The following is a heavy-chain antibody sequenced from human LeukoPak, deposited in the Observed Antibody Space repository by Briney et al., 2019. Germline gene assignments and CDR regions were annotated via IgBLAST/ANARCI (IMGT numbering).Heavy chain of an antibody. D-gene: IGHD3-22*01. V-gene: IGHV1-46*01. CDR1: GYTLSNCY. J-gene: IGHJ5*02. CDR3: ARDLGDSSGYYRP. Sequence: ASVKVSCKASGYTLSNCYMHWVRQAPGQGLEWMGIINPSGGRTKYAQKFQGRVTMTRDTSTSTVYLELSSLKSEDTAVYFCARDLGDSSGYYRPWGQGTLVTVSS. CDR2: INPSGGRT.